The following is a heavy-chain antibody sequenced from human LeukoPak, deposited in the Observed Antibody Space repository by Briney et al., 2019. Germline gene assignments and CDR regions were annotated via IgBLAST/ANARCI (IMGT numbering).Heavy chain of an antibody. D-gene: IGHD3-22*01. CDR1: GGSVSHSNW. J-gene: IGHJ4*02. CDR3: AXYXDRSGYKLDY. V-gene: IGHV4-4*02. CDR2: VHPSEGT. Sequence: SETPSLTCAVSGGSVSHSNWWTWVRQSPGKGLEWIGEVHPSEGTNYNPSLKSRVTISLDKSKNQFSLELNSVTAADTAIYYCAXYXDRSGYKLDYWGQGTLVTVSS.